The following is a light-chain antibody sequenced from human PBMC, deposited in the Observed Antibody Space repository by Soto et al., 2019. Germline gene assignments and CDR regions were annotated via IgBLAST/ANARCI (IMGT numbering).Light chain of an antibody. CDR3: QQSYSMWT. CDR2: GAS. V-gene: IGKV1-39*01. J-gene: IGKJ1*01. Sequence: DMQMTQSPSSLSASVGDRVTITCRASQSIITYLNWYQQKPGKAPKLLIYGASSLQSGVPSRFSGSGSGTGFTLTISSLQPEDYATYYCQQSYSMWTFGQGTKVQGK. CDR1: QSIITY.